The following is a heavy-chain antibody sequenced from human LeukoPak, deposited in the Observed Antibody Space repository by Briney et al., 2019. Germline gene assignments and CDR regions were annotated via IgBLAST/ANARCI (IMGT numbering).Heavy chain of an antibody. J-gene: IGHJ5*02. CDR1: GGSISNYY. D-gene: IGHD2-2*01. CDR3: ARGWGSTSSDYFDP. CDR2: IYYSGST. V-gene: IGHV4-59*01. Sequence: PSETLSLTCTVSGGSISNYYWSWIRQPPGKGLEWIGYIYYSGSTNYNPSLKSRVTISVDTSKNQFSLKLSSVTAADTAVYYCARGWGSTSSDYFDPWGQGTLVIVSS.